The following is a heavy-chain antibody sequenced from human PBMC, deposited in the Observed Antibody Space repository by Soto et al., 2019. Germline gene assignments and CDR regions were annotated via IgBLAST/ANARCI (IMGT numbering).Heavy chain of an antibody. D-gene: IGHD2-2*01. CDR1: GGTFSSYA. CDR2: IIPIFGTA. V-gene: IGHV1-69*13. CDR3: ARILGYCSSTSCSEFDY. J-gene: IGHJ4*02. Sequence: SVKVSCKASGGTFSSYAMSWVRQAPGQGLEWMGGIIPIFGTANYAQKFQGRVTITADESTSTAYMELSSLRSEDTAVYYCARILGYCSSTSCSEFDYWGQGTLVTVSS.